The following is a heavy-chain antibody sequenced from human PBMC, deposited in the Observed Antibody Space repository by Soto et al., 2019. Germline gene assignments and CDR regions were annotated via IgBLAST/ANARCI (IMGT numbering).Heavy chain of an antibody. D-gene: IGHD3-16*02. J-gene: IGHJ4*02. Sequence: PSETLSLTCAVYGVSFSGYYWSWIRQPPGKGLEWIGEINHSGSTNYNPSLKSRVTISVDTSKNQFSLKLSSVTAADTAVYYCARLGGTYVWGSYRYLTYFDYWGQGTLVTVSS. V-gene: IGHV4-34*01. CDR1: GVSFSGYY. CDR2: INHSGST. CDR3: ARLGGTYVWGSYRYLTYFDY.